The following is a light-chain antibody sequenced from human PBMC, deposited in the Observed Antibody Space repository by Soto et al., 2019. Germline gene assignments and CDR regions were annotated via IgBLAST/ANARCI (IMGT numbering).Light chain of an antibody. Sequence: VLTQPASVSGSPGQSIAICWTGTSSDIAGYNHVSWYQQHPGKAPKLMIYDVSNRPSGVSDRFSGSKSGNTASLTISGLQAEDEADYYCSSYTTSSTYVFGTGTKVTVL. V-gene: IGLV2-14*01. CDR1: SSDIAGYNH. CDR2: DVS. J-gene: IGLJ1*01. CDR3: SSYTTSSTYV.